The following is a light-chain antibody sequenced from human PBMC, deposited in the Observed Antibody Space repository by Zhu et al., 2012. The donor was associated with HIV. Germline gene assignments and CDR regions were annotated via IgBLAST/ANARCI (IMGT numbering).Light chain of an antibody. V-gene: IGKV3-20*01. J-gene: IGKJ1*01. CDR2: AAS. CDR1: QSVSSSY. Sequence: EIVLTQSPGTLSLSPGERATLSCRASQSVSSSYLAWYQQKPGQAPRLLIYAASSRATGIPDRFSGSGSGTDFTLTISRLEPEDFAVYYCLQYGSSPRTFGQGTKVE. CDR3: LQYGSSPRT.